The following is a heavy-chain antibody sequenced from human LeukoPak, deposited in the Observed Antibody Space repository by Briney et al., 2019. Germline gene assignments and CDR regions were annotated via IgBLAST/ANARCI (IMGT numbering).Heavy chain of an antibody. V-gene: IGHV4-34*01. Sequence: PSETLSLTCAVYGGSFSAYYWSWIRQSPGKGLEWIAEIYHDGNINYNPSLKSRVTISVDTSISHFSLKLRSVTAADTAVYYCARLDISTTWYAFDYWGQGTLVTVSS. CDR3: ARLDISTTWYAFDY. CDR2: IYHDGNI. D-gene: IGHD5-12*01. CDR1: GGSFSAYY. J-gene: IGHJ4*02.